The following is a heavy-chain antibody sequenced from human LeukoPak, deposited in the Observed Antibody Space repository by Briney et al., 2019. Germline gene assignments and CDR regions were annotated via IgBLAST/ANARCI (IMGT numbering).Heavy chain of an antibody. V-gene: IGHV3-23*01. D-gene: IGHD5-24*01. CDR1: GFTFSSYA. Sequence: GGSLRLSCAASGFTFSSYAMSWVRQAPGKGLEWVSAISGSGGSTYYADSVKGRFTISRDNSKNTLYLQMNSLRAEDTAVYYCVGLPRDGYNGYYFDYWGQGTLVTVSS. CDR3: VGLPRDGYNGYYFDY. CDR2: ISGSGGST. J-gene: IGHJ4*02.